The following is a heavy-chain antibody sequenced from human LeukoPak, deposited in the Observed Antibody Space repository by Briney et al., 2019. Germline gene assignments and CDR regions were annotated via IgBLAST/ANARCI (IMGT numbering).Heavy chain of an antibody. CDR1: GFTDSEFTFSNYN. CDR3: VTFDYGDSK. V-gene: IGHV3-21*01. Sequence: GGSLRLSCSASGFTDSEFTFSNYNMNWVRQAPGKGLEWVSSITSASSYIHYADSVKGRFTISRDNAQNSLYLQMNSLRVEDTAVYSCVTFDYGDSKWGQGTLVTVSS. J-gene: IGHJ4*02. D-gene: IGHD4-17*01. CDR2: ITSASSYI.